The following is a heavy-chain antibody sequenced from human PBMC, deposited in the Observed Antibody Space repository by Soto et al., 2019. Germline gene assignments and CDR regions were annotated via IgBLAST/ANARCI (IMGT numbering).Heavy chain of an antibody. CDR3: AAAAIPVAGRHPDF. Sequence: SVKVSCKASGYMFTGFYLHWVRQAPGQGLEWMGWINPNNGVTTYAKNFQGRVTMTRDSSISTAYMELSSLRSDDTAVYFCAAAAIPVAGRHPDFWGQGTVVTVSS. CDR2: INPNNGVT. V-gene: IGHV1-2*02. J-gene: IGHJ4*02. D-gene: IGHD6-19*01. CDR1: GYMFTGFY.